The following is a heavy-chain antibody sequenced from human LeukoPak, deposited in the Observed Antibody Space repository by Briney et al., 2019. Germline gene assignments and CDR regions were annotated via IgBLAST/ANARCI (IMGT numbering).Heavy chain of an antibody. V-gene: IGHV4-31*03. Sequence: PSETLSLTCTVSGGSISSGGYYWSWIRQHPGKGLEWIGYIYYSGSTYYNPSLKSRVTISVDTSKNQFSLKLSSVTAADTAAYYCARDILGYCSSTSCYGGHFDYWGQGTLVTVSS. CDR3: ARDILGYCSSTSCYGGHFDY. D-gene: IGHD2-2*01. CDR1: GGSISSGGYY. CDR2: IYYSGST. J-gene: IGHJ4*02.